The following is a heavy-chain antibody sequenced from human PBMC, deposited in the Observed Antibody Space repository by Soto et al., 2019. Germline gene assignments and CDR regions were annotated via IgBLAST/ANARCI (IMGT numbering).Heavy chain of an antibody. CDR1: GGTFSGYA. CDR3: ARDPRSITGTTSSEDFQH. V-gene: IGHV1-69*01. Sequence: QAQLMQSGAEVKKPGSSVKVSCKASGGTFSGYAISWVRQAPGQGLEWMGGIIPILGITNYAQKFQGRITIAADESTGTVYMDLRSLRSEDMAVYYCARDPRSITGTTSSEDFQHWGQGTLVSVSS. D-gene: IGHD1-20*01. CDR2: IIPILGIT. J-gene: IGHJ1*01.